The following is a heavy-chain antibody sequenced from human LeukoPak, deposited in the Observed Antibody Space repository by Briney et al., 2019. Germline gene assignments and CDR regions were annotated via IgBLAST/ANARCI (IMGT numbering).Heavy chain of an antibody. CDR3: AKRPSDYGDYVSYFDY. J-gene: IGHJ4*02. D-gene: IGHD4-17*01. CDR1: GFTFGDYA. CDR2: ISWNSGSI. Sequence: GGSLRLSCAASGFTFGDYAMHWVRQAPGKGLEWVSGISWNSGSIGYADSVKGRFTISRDNSKDTLYLQMNSLRAEDTAVYYCAKRPSDYGDYVSYFDYWGQGTLVTVSS. V-gene: IGHV3-9*01.